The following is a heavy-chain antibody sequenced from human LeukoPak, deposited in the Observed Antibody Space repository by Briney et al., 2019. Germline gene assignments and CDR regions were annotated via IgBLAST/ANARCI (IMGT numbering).Heavy chain of an antibody. CDR2: IITVLNIT. J-gene: IGHJ6*02. CDR3: ARDQGLTAPPPYGLDV. Sequence: SVKVSCKTSGGTFSSSAITWVRQAPGQGLEWMGRIITVLNITSYAQEFQGRVTITADTSTSTVYMELSSLRSEETAVYYCARDQGLTAPPPYGLDVWGQGTTVIVSS. CDR1: GGTFSSSA. V-gene: IGHV1-69*04. D-gene: IGHD4/OR15-4a*01.